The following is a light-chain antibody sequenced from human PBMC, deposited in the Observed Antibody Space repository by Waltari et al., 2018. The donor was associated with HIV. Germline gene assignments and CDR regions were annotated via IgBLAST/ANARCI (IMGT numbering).Light chain of an antibody. CDR1: QSIGSS. V-gene: IGKV6-21*02. CDR2: SAS. CDR3: LQSSSLPYT. Sequence: EIVLTQSPDFQSVTPHEKVTLTCRASQSIGSSLQWYQQKPDQSPKLLIKSASQSISGVPSRFSGSGSGTDFTLTIYTLEAEDVATYYCLQSSSLPYTFGRGTKLEIK. J-gene: IGKJ2*01.